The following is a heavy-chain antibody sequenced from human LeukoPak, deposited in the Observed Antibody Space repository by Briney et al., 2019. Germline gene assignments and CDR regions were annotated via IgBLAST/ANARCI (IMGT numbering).Heavy chain of an antibody. D-gene: IGHD7-27*01. CDR2: IKQDGSEK. Sequence: GGSLRLSCAASGFTFNNYIMSWVRQAPGKGLEWEANIKQDGSEKYYVDSVKGRFTISRDNAKYSLYLQMDSLRAEDTAVYYCARDKRTGDSYFDSWGQGTLVTVSS. V-gene: IGHV3-7*01. CDR1: GFTFNNYI. CDR3: ARDKRTGDSYFDS. J-gene: IGHJ4*02.